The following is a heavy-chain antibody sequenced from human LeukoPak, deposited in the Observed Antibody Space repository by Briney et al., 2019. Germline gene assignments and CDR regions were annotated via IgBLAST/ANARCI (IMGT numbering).Heavy chain of an antibody. D-gene: IGHD2-2*01. CDR2: IYYSGST. CDR3: AREAHGCSSTSCYGNWFDP. V-gene: IGHV4-59*01. Sequence: PSETLSLTCTVSGGSISSYYWSWIRQPPGKGQEWIGYIYYSGSTNYNPSLKSRVTISVDTSKNQFSLKLSSVTAADTAVYYCAREAHGCSSTSCYGNWFDPWGQGTLVTVSS. CDR1: GGSISSYY. J-gene: IGHJ5*02.